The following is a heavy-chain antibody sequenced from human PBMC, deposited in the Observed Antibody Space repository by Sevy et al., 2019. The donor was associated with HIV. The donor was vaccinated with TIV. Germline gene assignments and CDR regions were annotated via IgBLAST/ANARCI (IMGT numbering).Heavy chain of an antibody. J-gene: IGHJ5*02. D-gene: IGHD6-13*01. V-gene: IGHV3-30-3*01. Sequence: GGSLRLSCAASGFDFSSYPMHWVRQAPGKGLGWVSVIAYDESTKYYGDSVRGRFTISRDNSKNTLYLQMNSLREEDTGVYYCARQGSSWTFDPWGQGTLVTVSS. CDR1: GFDFSSYP. CDR2: IAYDESTK. CDR3: ARQGSSWTFDP.